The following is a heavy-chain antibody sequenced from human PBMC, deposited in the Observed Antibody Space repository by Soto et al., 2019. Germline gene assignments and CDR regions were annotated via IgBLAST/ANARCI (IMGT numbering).Heavy chain of an antibody. D-gene: IGHD3-3*01. CDR1: SGSISSPDYY. Sequence: PSETLSLTCAVSSGSISSPDYYWSWIRQPPGKGLEWIGYVYHTGRTSYNPSLKSRVSISMDTSKNQFSLNLDSVTAADTAVYFCARDFAYFDSWGQGTLVTVSS. V-gene: IGHV4-61*08. CDR2: VYHTGRT. CDR3: ARDFAYFDS. J-gene: IGHJ4*02.